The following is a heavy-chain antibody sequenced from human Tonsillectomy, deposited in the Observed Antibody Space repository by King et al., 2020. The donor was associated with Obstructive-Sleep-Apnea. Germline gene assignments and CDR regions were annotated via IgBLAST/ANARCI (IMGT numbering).Heavy chain of an antibody. D-gene: IGHD3-10*01. CDR1: GFIFSDYD. CDR3: TSALGSRALRDNWFDL. V-gene: IGHV3-21*01. Sequence: VQLVESGGGLVKPGGSLRLSCAASGFIFSDYDMNWVRRAPGKGLEWVSSITTISHYIYYVDSVKGRFTISRDNANNLVYLQMSSLRAEDTAMYYCTSALGSRALRDNWFDLWGQGTLVTVSS. CDR2: ITTISHYI. J-gene: IGHJ5*02.